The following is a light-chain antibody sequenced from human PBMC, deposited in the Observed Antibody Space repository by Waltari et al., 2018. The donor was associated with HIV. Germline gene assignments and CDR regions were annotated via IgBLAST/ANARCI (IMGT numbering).Light chain of an antibody. Sequence: EVVLTQSPAILPVSPGERVTLSCRASQSVNSQLAWYQQKVGQAPRLLIHGGSSRASGSPARFSGSGSGTDFSLTISSLKSEDFAIYYCQQYDNWPYTFGQGTKLDI. CDR3: QQYDNWPYT. J-gene: IGKJ2*01. CDR2: GGS. V-gene: IGKV3-15*01. CDR1: QSVNSQ.